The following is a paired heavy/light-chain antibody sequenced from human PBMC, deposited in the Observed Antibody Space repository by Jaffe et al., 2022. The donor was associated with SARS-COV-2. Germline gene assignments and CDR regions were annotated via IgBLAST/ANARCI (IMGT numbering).Light chain of an antibody. CDR3: QSADSTGTWV. Sequence: SFDLTQPPSVSVSPGQTARITCSGNALPKQYGYWYQQKPGQAPILLIYKDFERPSGIPERFSGSTSGTTVTLTISGVQAEDEADYYCQSADSTGTWVFGGGTKLTVL. CDR2: KDF. V-gene: IGLV3-25*03. J-gene: IGLJ3*02. CDR1: ALPKQY.
Heavy chain of an antibody. J-gene: IGHJ6*02. V-gene: IGHV3-33*01. Sequence: QVQLVESGGGVVQPGRSLRLSCAASGFTFSNYAMHWVRQAPGKGLEWMAVIWYDGSRKYYADSVKGRFTISRDNSKNTAFLQMNTLGAEDTAVYYCARPNTIFEVVFEGGMDVWGLGTTVTVSS. CDR1: GFTFSNYA. D-gene: IGHD3-3*01. CDR2: IWYDGSRK. CDR3: ARPNTIFEVVFEGGMDV.